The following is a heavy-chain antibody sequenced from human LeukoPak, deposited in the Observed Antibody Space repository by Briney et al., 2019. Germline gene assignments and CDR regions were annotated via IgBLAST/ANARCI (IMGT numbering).Heavy chain of an antibody. CDR2: IYSGGST. Sequence: PGGSLRLSCAASGFTFSSYAMHWVRQAPGKGLEWVSVIYSGGSTYYADSVKGRFTISRDNSKNTLYLQMNSLRAEDTAVYYCARDHSSDRAFDIWGQGTMVTVSS. D-gene: IGHD3-22*01. J-gene: IGHJ3*02. CDR1: GFTFSSYA. CDR3: ARDHSSDRAFDI. V-gene: IGHV3-53*01.